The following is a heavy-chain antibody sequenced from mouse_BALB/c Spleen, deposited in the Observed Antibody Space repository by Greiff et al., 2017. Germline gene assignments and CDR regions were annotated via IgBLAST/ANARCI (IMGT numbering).Heavy chain of an antibody. D-gene: IGHD2-3*01. V-gene: IGHV1-69*02. CDR1: GYTFTSYW. J-gene: IGHJ3*01. Sequence: QVQLQQPGAELVRPGASVKLSCKASGYTFTSYWINWVKQRPGQGLEWIGNIYPSDSYTNYNQKFKDKATLTVDKSSSTAYMQLSSPTSEDSAVYYCTRYGYYEAWFAYWGQGTLVTVSA. CDR3: TRYGYYEAWFAY. CDR2: IYPSDSYT.